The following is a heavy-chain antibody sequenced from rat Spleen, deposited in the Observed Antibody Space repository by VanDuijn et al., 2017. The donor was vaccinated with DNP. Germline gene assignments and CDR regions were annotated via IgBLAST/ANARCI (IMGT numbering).Heavy chain of an antibody. Sequence: EVQLVESGGGLMQPGRSLKLSCAASGFTFSDYYMAWVRQAPTKGLEWVAYISYDGGSTYYGDSVKGRFTISRDNAKSSLFLQMDSLRSEDTATYYCTTLITFMSGWSQGTSVTVSS. J-gene: IGHJ4*01. CDR2: ISYDGGST. CDR3: TTLITFMSG. D-gene: IGHD1-1*01. CDR1: GFTFSDYY. V-gene: IGHV5-20*01.